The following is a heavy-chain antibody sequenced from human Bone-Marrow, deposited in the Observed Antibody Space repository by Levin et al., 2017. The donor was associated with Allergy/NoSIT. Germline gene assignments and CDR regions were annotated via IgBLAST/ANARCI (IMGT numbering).Heavy chain of an antibody. CDR3: VHIAADSSTYYYFDS. J-gene: IGHJ4*02. Sequence: KTSGPTLVKSTQTISLTCTFPDFSRSTAGVGMGWIRQPPGKALEWLALIYWDDEKRYRPSLKNRLTITKDTSKNQVVLRMTNMDRVDTATYYCVHIAADSSTYYYFDSWGQGTLVTVTS. CDR1: DFSRSTAGVG. CDR2: IYWDDEK. V-gene: IGHV2-5*02. D-gene: IGHD6-19*01.